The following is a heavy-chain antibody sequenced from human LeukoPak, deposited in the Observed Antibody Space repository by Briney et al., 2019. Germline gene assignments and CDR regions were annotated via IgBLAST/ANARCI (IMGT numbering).Heavy chain of an antibody. CDR1: GGTFSSYA. Sequence: ASVKVSCKASGGTFSSYATSWVRQAPGQGLEWMGGIIPIFGTANYAQKFQGRVTITADESTSTAYMELSSLRSEDTAVYYCASQEDIVVVPAAIDYYYYYMDVWGKGTTVTVSS. D-gene: IGHD2-2*01. CDR3: ASQEDIVVVPAAIDYYYYYMDV. CDR2: IIPIFGTA. V-gene: IGHV1-69*13. J-gene: IGHJ6*03.